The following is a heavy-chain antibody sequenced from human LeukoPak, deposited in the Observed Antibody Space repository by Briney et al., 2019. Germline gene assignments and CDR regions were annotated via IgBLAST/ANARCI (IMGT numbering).Heavy chain of an antibody. Sequence: GASVKVTCKASGYTFTGYYMHWVRQAPGQGLEWMGWINPNSGGTNYAQKFQGRVTMTRDTSISTAYMELSRLRSDDTAVYYCARGGLAGGDLVFYFDYWGQGTLVTVSS. CDR1: GYTFTGYY. CDR2: INPNSGGT. J-gene: IGHJ4*02. D-gene: IGHD2-21*02. V-gene: IGHV1-2*02. CDR3: ARGGLAGGDLVFYFDY.